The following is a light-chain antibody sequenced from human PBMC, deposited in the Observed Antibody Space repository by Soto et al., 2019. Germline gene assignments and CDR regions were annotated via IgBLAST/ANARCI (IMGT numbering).Light chain of an antibody. CDR2: DVS. CDR3: SSYTTSSTFV. J-gene: IGLJ1*01. V-gene: IGLV2-14*01. CDR1: SSDVGGYNY. Sequence: QSALTQPASVSGSPGQSITISCTGTSSDVGGYNYVSWYQQHPGKAPKLMIYDVSNRPSGVSNRFSGSKSGNTASLTIYGLQAEDEADYYCSSYTTSSTFVFGTGTKV.